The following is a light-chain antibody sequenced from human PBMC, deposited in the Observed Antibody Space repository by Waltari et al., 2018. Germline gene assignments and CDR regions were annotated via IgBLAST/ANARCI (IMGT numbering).Light chain of an antibody. J-gene: IGKJ1*01. CDR1: QSVGRY. V-gene: IGKV3-20*01. CDR3: QMYVRLPVT. Sequence: EIVLTQSPGTLSLSPGERATLSCRASQSVGRYLAWYKLQHGQAPRLLIYDASTRATGIPDRFGGGGSGTDFSLTISRLEPEDFAVYYCQMYVRLPVTFGQGTKVEI. CDR2: DAS.